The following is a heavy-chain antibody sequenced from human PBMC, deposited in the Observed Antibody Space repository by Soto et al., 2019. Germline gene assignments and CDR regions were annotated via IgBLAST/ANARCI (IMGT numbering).Heavy chain of an antibody. V-gene: IGHV3-23*01. J-gene: IGHJ4*02. CDR2: ISGSGDST. CDR1: GFTFSNYA. D-gene: IGHD3-3*01. Sequence: ESGGGLVQPGGSLRLSCAGSGFTFSNYAMSWVRQAPGKGLEWVSAISGSGDSTYYANSVKGWFTISRDNSKNTLYLQMNSLRAEDTAVYYCAKDTPQEWLLVFHYWGQGTLVTVSS. CDR3: AKDTPQEWLLVFHY.